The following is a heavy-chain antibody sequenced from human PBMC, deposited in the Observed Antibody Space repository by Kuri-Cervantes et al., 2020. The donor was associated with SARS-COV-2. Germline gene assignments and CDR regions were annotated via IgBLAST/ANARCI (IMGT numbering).Heavy chain of an antibody. J-gene: IGHJ6*03. CDR2: ISSSSSYI. Sequence: GESLKISCAASGFTFSSYSMNWVRQAPGKGLEWVSSISSSSSYIYYADSVKGRFTISRDNAKNSLYLQMNSLRAEDTAVYYCASHCSSTSCSLYYYYYYMDVWGKGTTVTVSS. V-gene: IGHV3-21*04. D-gene: IGHD2-2*01. CDR1: GFTFSSYS. CDR3: ASHCSSTSCSLYYYYYYMDV.